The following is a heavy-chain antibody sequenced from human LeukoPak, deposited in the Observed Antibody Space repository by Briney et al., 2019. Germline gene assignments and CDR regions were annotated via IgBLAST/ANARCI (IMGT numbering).Heavy chain of an antibody. J-gene: IGHJ6*03. CDR1: GYTFTSYD. D-gene: IGHD1-26*01. Sequence: ASVKVSCKASGYTFTSYDINWVRQATGQGLEWMGWMNPNSGNTGYAQKFQGRVTMTRNTSISTAYMELSSLRSEDTAVYYCARGLIVGAAYYYYYMTSGAKGPRSPSP. CDR2: MNPNSGNT. V-gene: IGHV1-8*01. CDR3: ARGLIVGAAYYYYYMTS.